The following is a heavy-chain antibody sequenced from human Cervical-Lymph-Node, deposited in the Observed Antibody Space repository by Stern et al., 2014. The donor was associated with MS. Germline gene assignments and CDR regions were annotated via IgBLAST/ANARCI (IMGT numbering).Heavy chain of an antibody. CDR3: ARHPRDFVWYFDY. CDR2: FYYSGST. V-gene: IGHV4-39*01. J-gene: IGHJ4*02. CDR1: GGSISSSSYY. Sequence: VQLQESGPGLVKPSETLSLTCTVSGGSISSSSYYWGWIRQPPGKGLEWIGSFYYSGSTYYNPSLKSRVTISVHTSKKHFYLKLSSVTAADTAVYYCARHPRDFVWYFDYWGQGTLVTVSS. D-gene: IGHD3-16*01.